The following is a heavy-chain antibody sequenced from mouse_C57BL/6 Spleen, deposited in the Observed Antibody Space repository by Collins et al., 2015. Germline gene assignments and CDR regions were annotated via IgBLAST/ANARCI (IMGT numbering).Heavy chain of an antibody. Sequence: MNWVKQSHGKSLEWIGDINPNNGGTSYNQKSKGKATLTVDKSSSTAYMELRSLTSEDSAVYYCAREGFYYGSSLDYWGQGTTLTVSS. D-gene: IGHD1-1*01. CDR2: INPNNGGT. CDR3: AREGFYYGSSLDY. V-gene: IGHV1-26*01. J-gene: IGHJ2*01.